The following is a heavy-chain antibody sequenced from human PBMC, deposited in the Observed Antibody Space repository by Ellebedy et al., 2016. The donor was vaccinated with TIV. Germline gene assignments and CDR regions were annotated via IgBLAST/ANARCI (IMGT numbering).Heavy chain of an antibody. CDR3: AGRAYNWNDGSLFDY. V-gene: IGHV3-48*04. Sequence: GGSLRLSCAASGFTFNNYNMIWVRQAPGKGLEWISYISSDAITTDYADSVKGRFTISRDNAKNSLYLQMNSLRAEDTAVYYCAGRAYNWNDGSLFDYWGQGTLVTVSS. D-gene: IGHD1-1*01. CDR2: ISSDAITT. CDR1: GFTFNNYN. J-gene: IGHJ4*02.